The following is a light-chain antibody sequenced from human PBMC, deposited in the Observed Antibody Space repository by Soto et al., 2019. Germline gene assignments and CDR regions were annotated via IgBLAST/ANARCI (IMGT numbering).Light chain of an antibody. Sequence: QSALTQPRSVSGSPGQSVTISCTGTSSDVGAYNYVSWYQHHPGKAPQLMIYDVSKRPSGVPDRFSGSKSGNTASVTISGLQVDDEADYYCCSYAGTYTYVFGTGTKLTVL. CDR3: CSYAGTYTYV. CDR2: DVS. V-gene: IGLV2-11*01. J-gene: IGLJ1*01. CDR1: SSDVGAYNY.